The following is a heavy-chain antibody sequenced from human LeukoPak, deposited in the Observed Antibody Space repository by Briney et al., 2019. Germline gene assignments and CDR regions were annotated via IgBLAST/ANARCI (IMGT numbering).Heavy chain of an antibody. CDR1: GFTFSSYG. CDR2: IRYDGSNK. CDR3: AKDLDIVVVPAATGNDAFDI. V-gene: IGHV3-30*02. J-gene: IGHJ3*02. D-gene: IGHD2-2*03. Sequence: GGSLRLSSAASGFTFSSYGMHWVRQAPGKGLEWVAFIRYDGSNKYYADSVKGRFTISRDNSKNTLYLQMNSLRAEDTAVYYCAKDLDIVVVPAATGNDAFDIWGQGTMVTVSS.